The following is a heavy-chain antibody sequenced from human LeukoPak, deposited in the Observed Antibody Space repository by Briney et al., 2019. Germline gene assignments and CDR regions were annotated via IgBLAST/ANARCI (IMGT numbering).Heavy chain of an antibody. D-gene: IGHD2-2*01. V-gene: IGHV3-30*02. Sequence: GGSLRLSCAASGFTFSSYGMHWVRQAPGKGLEWVAFIRYDGSNKYYADSVKGRFTISRDNSKNTLYLQMNSLRAEDTAVYYCASYCSSTSCYDMDVWGKGTTVTVSS. CDR2: IRYDGSNK. CDR1: GFTFSSYG. CDR3: ASYCSSTSCYDMDV. J-gene: IGHJ6*03.